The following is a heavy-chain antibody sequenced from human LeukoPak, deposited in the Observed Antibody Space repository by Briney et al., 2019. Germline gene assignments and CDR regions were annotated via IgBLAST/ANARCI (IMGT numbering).Heavy chain of an antibody. CDR1: GFTFSSYS. CDR2: INHSGST. D-gene: IGHD2-2*01. Sequence: PGGSLRLSCAASGFTFSSYSMNWVRQPPGKGLEWIGEINHSGSTNYNPSLKSRVTISVDTSKNQFSLKLSSVTAADTAVYYCARVRRWIVVVPAARTAVFDYWGQGTLVTVSS. V-gene: IGHV4-34*01. J-gene: IGHJ4*02. CDR3: ARVRRWIVVVPAARTAVFDY.